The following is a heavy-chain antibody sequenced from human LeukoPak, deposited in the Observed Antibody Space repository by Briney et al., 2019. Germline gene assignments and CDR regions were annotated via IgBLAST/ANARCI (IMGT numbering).Heavy chain of an antibody. V-gene: IGHV4-59*12. D-gene: IGHD5-18*01. J-gene: IGHJ6*02. CDR1: GGSINSYY. CDR2: IYYSGSS. CDR3: ARFKAAMVQRLYYYGMDV. Sequence: PSETLSLTCTVSGGSINSYYWSYIRQPPGKGLEWIAYIYYSGSSSYNPSLRSRVTISVDTSKNQFSLKLSSVTAADTAVYYCARFKAAMVQRLYYYGMDVWGQGTTVTVSS.